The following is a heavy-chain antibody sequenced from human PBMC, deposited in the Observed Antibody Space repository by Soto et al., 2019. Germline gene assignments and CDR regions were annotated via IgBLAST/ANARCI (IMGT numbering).Heavy chain of an antibody. CDR1: GFIFSSFW. J-gene: IGHJ6*02. V-gene: IGHV3-74*03. D-gene: IGHD3-10*01. Sequence: EVRLEEAGGGFVQPGGSLRVSCSGSGFIFSSFWMHWVRQGPGKGLEWVSRINGDGASLAYADSVKGRFSISRDNVKNTLHLQMNSLGGDDTAVYFCAREGSLGLDVWGRGTTVTVSS. CDR2: INGDGASL. CDR3: AREGSLGLDV.